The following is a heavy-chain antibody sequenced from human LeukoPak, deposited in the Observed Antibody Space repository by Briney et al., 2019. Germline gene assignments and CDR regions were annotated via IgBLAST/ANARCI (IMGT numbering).Heavy chain of an antibody. V-gene: IGHV4-34*01. CDR3: ARGLQPKRGYSGYDYGY. J-gene: IGHJ4*02. Sequence: PSETLSLTCAVYGGSFSGYYWSWLRQPPGKGLEWIGEINHSGSTNYNPSLKSRVTISVDTSKNQFSLKLSSVTAADTAVYYCARGLQPKRGYSGYDYGYWGQGTLVTVSS. CDR1: GGSFSGYY. CDR2: INHSGST. D-gene: IGHD5-12*01.